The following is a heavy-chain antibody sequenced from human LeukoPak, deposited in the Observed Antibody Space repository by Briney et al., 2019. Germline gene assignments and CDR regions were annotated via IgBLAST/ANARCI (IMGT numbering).Heavy chain of an antibody. CDR1: GFTFSSYS. Sequence: AGGSLRLSCAASGFTFSSYSMNWVRQAPGKGLEWVAAISTTSGNIYYADSVKGRFTISRDNAKNSLYLQMNSLRAEDTAVYYCARGLFGHSYGKPDYWGQGTLVTVSS. D-gene: IGHD5-18*01. V-gene: IGHV3-21*01. CDR3: ARGLFGHSYGKPDY. CDR2: ISTTSGNI. J-gene: IGHJ4*02.